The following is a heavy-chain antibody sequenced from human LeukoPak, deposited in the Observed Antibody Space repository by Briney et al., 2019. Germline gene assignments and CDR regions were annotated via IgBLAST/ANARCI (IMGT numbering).Heavy chain of an antibody. V-gene: IGHV4-39*07. J-gene: IGHJ5*02. CDR2: IYYSGST. Sequence: NPSETLSLTCTVSGGSISSSSYYWGWIRQPPGKGLEWIGSIYYSGSTYYNPSLKSRVTISVDTSKNQFSLKLSSVTAADTAVYYCARDRDSSSWYDNWFDPWGQGTLVTVSS. CDR3: ARDRDSSSWYDNWFDP. CDR1: GGSISSSSYY. D-gene: IGHD6-13*01.